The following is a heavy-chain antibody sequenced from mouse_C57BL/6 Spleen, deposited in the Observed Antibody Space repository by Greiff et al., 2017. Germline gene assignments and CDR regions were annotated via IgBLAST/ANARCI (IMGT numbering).Heavy chain of an antibody. CDR1: GFNIKDDY. V-gene: IGHV14-4*01. Sequence: VQLKESGAELVRPGASVKLSCTASGFNIKDDYMHWVKQRPEQGLEWIGWIDPENGDTEYASKFQGKATITADTSSNTAYLQRSSLTSEDTAVYYCTADYGSSYGFAYWGQGTLVTVSA. CDR2: IDPENGDT. D-gene: IGHD1-1*01. CDR3: TADYGSSYGFAY. J-gene: IGHJ3*01.